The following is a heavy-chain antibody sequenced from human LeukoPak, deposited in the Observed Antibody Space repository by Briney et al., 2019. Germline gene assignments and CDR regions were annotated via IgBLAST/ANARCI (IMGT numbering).Heavy chain of an antibody. V-gene: IGHV4-59*08. CDR2: IYYSGST. CDR1: GGSISSYY. CDR3: ARHNSMPYYYDSSGYYSD. J-gene: IGHJ3*01. D-gene: IGHD3-22*01. Sequence: SETLSLTCTVSGGSISSYYWSWIRQPPGKGLEWIGYIYYSGSTNYNPSLKSRVTISVDTSKNQFSLKLSSVTAADTAVYYCARHNSMPYYYDSSGYYSDWGQGTMVTVSS.